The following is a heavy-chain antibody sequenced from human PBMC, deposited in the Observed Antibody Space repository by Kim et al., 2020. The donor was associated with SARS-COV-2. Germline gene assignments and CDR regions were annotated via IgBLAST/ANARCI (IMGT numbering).Heavy chain of an antibody. CDR2: IIPIFGTA. CDR3: ARDRGIEEVTMIVGATLYGMDV. J-gene: IGHJ6*02. D-gene: IGHD3-22*01. CDR1: GGTFSSYA. Sequence: SVKVSCKASGGTFSSYAISWVRQAPGQGLEWMGGIIPIFGTANYAQKFQGRVTITADESTSTAYMELSSLRSEDTAVYYCARDRGIEEVTMIVGATLYGMDVWGQGTTVTVSS. V-gene: IGHV1-69*13.